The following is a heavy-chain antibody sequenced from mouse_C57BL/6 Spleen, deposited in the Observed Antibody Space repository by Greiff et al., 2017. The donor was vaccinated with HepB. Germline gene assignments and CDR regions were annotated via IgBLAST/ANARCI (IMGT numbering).Heavy chain of an antibody. CDR3: ARRDYEEDYAMDY. Sequence: VQLQQSVAELVRPGASVKLSCTASGFNINNTYMHWVKQRPEQGLEWIGRIDPANGNTKYDPKFQGKATITADTSSNTAYLQLSSLTSEDTAIYYCARRDYEEDYAMDYWGQGTSVTVSS. V-gene: IGHV14-3*01. D-gene: IGHD2-4*01. CDR1: GFNINNTY. CDR2: IDPANGNT. J-gene: IGHJ4*01.